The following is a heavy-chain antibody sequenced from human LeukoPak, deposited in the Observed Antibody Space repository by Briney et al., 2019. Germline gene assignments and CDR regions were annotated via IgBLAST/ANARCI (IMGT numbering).Heavy chain of an antibody. CDR3: AGRYDSSGYPLH. Sequence: GGSLRLSCAASGFSVSSNYVSWVRQAPGKGLEWVSVVYSGGTTYYADSIKGRFTISRDNSKNTLYLQMNSLRAEDTAVYYCAGRYDSSGYPLHWGQGTLVTVSS. CDR1: GFSVSSNY. CDR2: VYSGGTT. V-gene: IGHV3-53*01. D-gene: IGHD3-22*01. J-gene: IGHJ4*02.